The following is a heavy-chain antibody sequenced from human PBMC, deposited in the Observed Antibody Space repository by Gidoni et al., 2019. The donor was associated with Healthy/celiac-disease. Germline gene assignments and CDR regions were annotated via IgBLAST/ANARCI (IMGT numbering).Heavy chain of an antibody. D-gene: IGHD3-9*01. CDR3: ARHSYYDILTDNWFDP. CDR2: ISGSGGST. V-gene: IGHV3-23*01. Sequence: EVQLLVSGGGLVQPGGSLRLSCAASGFTFSSYAMSWVRQAPGKGLEWVSAISGSGGSTYYADAVKGRFTISRDNSKNTLYLQMNSLRAEDTAVYYCARHSYYDILTDNWFDPWGQGTLVTVSS. CDR1: GFTFSSYA. J-gene: IGHJ5*02.